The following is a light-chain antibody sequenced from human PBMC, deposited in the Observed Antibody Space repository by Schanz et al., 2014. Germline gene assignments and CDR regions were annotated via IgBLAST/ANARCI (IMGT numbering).Light chain of an antibody. V-gene: IGKV4-1*01. CDR1: QSVLYTSDNKNY. Sequence: DIVMTQSPDSLAVSLGERATINCKSSQSVLYTSDNKNYLAWYQHKPGQPPKLLISWASTRESGVPDRFSGSGSGTDFTLTISSLQAEDVAVYYCQQYYTTPLTFGGGTKVEIK. J-gene: IGKJ4*01. CDR3: QQYYTTPLT. CDR2: WAS.